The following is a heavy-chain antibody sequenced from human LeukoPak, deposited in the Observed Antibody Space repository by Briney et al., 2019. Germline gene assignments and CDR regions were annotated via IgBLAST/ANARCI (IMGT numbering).Heavy chain of an antibody. J-gene: IGHJ4*02. CDR2: IYSGGST. Sequence: GGSLRLSCAASGFTVSSNYMSWVRQAPGKGLEWVSVIYSGGSTYYADSVKGRFTISRDNSKNTVYLQMNSLRAEDTALYYCAKDPRDYGGNSISGYYFDNWGQGTLVTVSS. D-gene: IGHD4-23*01. CDR3: AKDPRDYGGNSISGYYFDN. CDR1: GFTVSSNY. V-gene: IGHV3-53*01.